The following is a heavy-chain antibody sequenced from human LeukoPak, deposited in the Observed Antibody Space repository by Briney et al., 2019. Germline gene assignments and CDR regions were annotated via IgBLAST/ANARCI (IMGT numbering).Heavy chain of an antibody. J-gene: IGHJ4*02. CDR1: GDSISSGGYY. Sequence: SETLSLTCTVSGDSISSGGYYWSWIRQHPGKGLEWIGYINYSGSTYYNPSLKSRVTISVDTSKNQFSLKLSSVTAADTAVYYCARAYEMATRIDYWGQGTLVTVSS. CDR2: INYSGST. V-gene: IGHV4-31*03. CDR3: ARAYEMATRIDY. D-gene: IGHD5-24*01.